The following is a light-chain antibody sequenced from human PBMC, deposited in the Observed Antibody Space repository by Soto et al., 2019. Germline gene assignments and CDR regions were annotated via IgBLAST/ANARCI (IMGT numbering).Light chain of an antibody. Sequence: QSALTQPASVSGSPGQSITISCTGTSSDVGGYNYVSWYQQHPGKAPKLMLYEVSNRPSGVSNRFSGSKSGNTASLTISWLPAEDEADYYCSSYTSSSTQYVFGTGTKLTVL. CDR2: EVS. J-gene: IGLJ1*01. V-gene: IGLV2-14*01. CDR3: SSYTSSSTQYV. CDR1: SSDVGGYNY.